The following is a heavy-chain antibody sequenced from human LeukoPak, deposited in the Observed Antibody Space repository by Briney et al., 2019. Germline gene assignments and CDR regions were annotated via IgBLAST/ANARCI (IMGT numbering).Heavy chain of an antibody. CDR2: SIPILGIA. J-gene: IGHJ6*02. CDR1: GGTFSSYA. V-gene: IGHV1-69*04. Sequence: ASVKVSCQASGGTFSSYAISWLRQAPGQGLGWVGRSIPILGIANYAQKFQGRVTITADKSTSTAYMELSSLRTEEAAVYYCARRVVPAAHPTYYYYGMDVWGQGTTVTVSS. CDR3: ARRVVPAAHPTYYYYGMDV. D-gene: IGHD2-2*01.